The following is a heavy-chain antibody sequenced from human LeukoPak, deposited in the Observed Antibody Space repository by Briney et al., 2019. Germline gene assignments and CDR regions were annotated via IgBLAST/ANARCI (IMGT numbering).Heavy chain of an antibody. J-gene: IGHJ4*02. CDR1: GYTFTSYG. CDR3: ARTLYSSGWYGGALQGPPFDY. Sequence: ASVKVSCKASGYTFTSYGISWVRQAPGQGLEWMGWINPNSGGTNYAQKFQGRVTMTRDTSISTAYMELSRLRSDDTAVYYCARTLYSSGWYGGALQGPPFDYWGQGTLVTVSS. V-gene: IGHV1-2*02. D-gene: IGHD6-19*01. CDR2: INPNSGGT.